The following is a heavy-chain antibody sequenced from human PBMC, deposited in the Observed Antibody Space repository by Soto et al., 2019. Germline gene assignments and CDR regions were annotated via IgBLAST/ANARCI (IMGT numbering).Heavy chain of an antibody. CDR2: ISGSGGST. V-gene: IGHV3-23*01. CDR1: VFPFSRYA. D-gene: IGHD1-7*01. J-gene: IGHJ3*02. CDR3: AKGNSWSPALVLDI. Sequence: GGSLILSCAASVFPFSRYAMNWVRQAPGKGLEWVSAISGSGGSTYYADSVKGRFTISRDSSKNTLYLQMNSLRAEDTAVYYCAKGNSWSPALVLDIWGQGTMVTVS.